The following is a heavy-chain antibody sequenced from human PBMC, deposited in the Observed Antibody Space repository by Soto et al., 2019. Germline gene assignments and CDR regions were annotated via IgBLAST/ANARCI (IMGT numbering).Heavy chain of an antibody. Sequence: GASVKVSCKASGGTFSSYTISWVRQAPGQGLEWMGRIIPILGIANYAQKFQGRVTITADKSTSTAYMELSSLRSEDTAVYYCAMRITIFGVAPGLKRVENNYDAFDIWGQGTMVTVSS. CDR3: AMRITIFGVAPGLKRVENNYDAFDI. D-gene: IGHD3-3*01. J-gene: IGHJ3*02. CDR2: IIPILGIA. V-gene: IGHV1-69*02. CDR1: GGTFSSYT.